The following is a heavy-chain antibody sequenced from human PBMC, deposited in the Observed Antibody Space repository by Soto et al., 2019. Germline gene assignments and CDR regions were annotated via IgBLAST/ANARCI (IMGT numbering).Heavy chain of an antibody. V-gene: IGHV3-23*01. D-gene: IGHD2-8*01. CDR2: FGGIGGRT. CDR3: ARDQNGPGPTADL. CDR1: GFTFSTYA. Sequence: PGGSLRLSCAASGFTFSTYAMSWVRQAPGKGLEWVSTFGGIGGRTYYADSVKGRFTISKDNAKNTLYLQMNSLRAEDSAVYYCARDQNGPGPTADLWGQGTLVTV. J-gene: IGHJ5*02.